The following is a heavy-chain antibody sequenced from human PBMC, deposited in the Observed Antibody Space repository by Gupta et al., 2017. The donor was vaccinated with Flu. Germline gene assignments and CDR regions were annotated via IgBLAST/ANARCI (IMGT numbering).Heavy chain of an antibody. CDR3: ATGHWDA. Sequence: EVQLVESGGGWVEPGGSRRLSCSASGFIFSSYEFSWVRLAPGKGLEWISYISRSAVTYYTDAVKGRFTISRDNAKNSVYLQMNSLRGEDTAIYYYATGHWDAWGQGTQVTVSS. CDR2: ISRSAVT. V-gene: IGHV3-48*03. J-gene: IGHJ5*02. CDR1: GFIFSSYE.